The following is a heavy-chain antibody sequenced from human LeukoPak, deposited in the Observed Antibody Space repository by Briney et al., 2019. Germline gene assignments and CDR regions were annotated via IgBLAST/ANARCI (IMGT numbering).Heavy chain of an antibody. CDR3: ARARGPLSGFDP. J-gene: IGHJ5*02. CDR2: INPNSGGT. Sequence: ASVKVSCKASGYTFTGYYMHWVRQASGQGLEWMGWINPNSGGTNYAQKFQGRVTVARDTSISTAYMELSRLRSDDTAVYYCARARGPLSGFDPWGQGTLVTVSS. CDR1: GYTFTGYY. D-gene: IGHD3-16*02. V-gene: IGHV1-2*02.